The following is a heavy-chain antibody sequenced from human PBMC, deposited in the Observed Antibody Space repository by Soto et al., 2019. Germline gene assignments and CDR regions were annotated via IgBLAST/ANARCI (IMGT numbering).Heavy chain of an antibody. CDR1: GFTFSSFG. V-gene: IGHV3-30*18. Sequence: QVQLVESGGGVVQPEKSLRLSCAASGFTFSSFGMHWVRQAPGKGLEWVAVISPYDGNDIYYSDSVKGRFTISRDNSKYTLYLQMHNLRPNDTAVYYCSKGPLYYYYSFMDVWGTGTTVTVSS. CDR3: SKGPLYYYYSFMDV. CDR2: ISPYDGNDI. J-gene: IGHJ6*03.